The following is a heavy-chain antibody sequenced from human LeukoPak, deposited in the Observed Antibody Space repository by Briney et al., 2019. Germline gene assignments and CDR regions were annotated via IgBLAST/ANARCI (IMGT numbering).Heavy chain of an antibody. CDR3: ARDRIAAASDY. D-gene: IGHD6-13*01. V-gene: IGHV1-69*04. Sequence: GASVKVSCKASGGTFSSYAISWVRQAPGQGLEWMGRIISILGIANYAQKFQGRVTITADKSTSTAYMELSSLRSEDTAVYYCARDRIAAASDYWGQGTLVTVSS. CDR2: IISILGIA. CDR1: GGTFSSYA. J-gene: IGHJ4*02.